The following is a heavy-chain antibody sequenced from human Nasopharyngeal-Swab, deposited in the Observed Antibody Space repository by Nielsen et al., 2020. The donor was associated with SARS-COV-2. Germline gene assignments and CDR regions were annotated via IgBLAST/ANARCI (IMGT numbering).Heavy chain of an antibody. Sequence: SLKISCAASGFTFDDFALHWVRQAPGKGLEWVSGIGSSSGTIAYADSVKGRFTISRDNAKNSLYLQMNSLRAEDTAFYYCTKGRSGIVPAAINYWGQGTLVTVSS. CDR2: IGSSSGTI. CDR1: GFTFDDFA. J-gene: IGHJ4*02. D-gene: IGHD2-2*02. V-gene: IGHV3-9*01. CDR3: TKGRSGIVPAAINY.